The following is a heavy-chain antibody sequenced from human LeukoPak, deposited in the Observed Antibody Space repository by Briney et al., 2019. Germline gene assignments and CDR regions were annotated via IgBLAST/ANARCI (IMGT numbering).Heavy chain of an antibody. CDR2: MNPNSGNT. D-gene: IGHD4/OR15-4a*01. Sequence: ASVKVSCKASGYTFTSYDINWVRQATGQGLEWMGWMNPNSGNTGYAQKFQGRVTMTRNTSISTAHMELSSLRSEDTAVYYCARRLDYGLYYYYYGMDVWGQGTTVTVSS. V-gene: IGHV1-8*01. J-gene: IGHJ6*02. CDR3: ARRLDYGLYYYYYGMDV. CDR1: GYTFTSYD.